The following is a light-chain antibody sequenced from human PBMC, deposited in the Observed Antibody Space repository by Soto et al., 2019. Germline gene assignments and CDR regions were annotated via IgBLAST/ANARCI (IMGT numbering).Light chain of an antibody. CDR1: QSVSSN. V-gene: IGKV3-15*01. J-gene: IGKJ1*01. CDR2: GAS. CDR3: QQYGSSPWT. Sequence: EIVMTQSPATLSVSPGERATLSCRASQSVSSNLAWYQQKPGQAPRLLIYGASTRATGIPARFSGSGSGTDFTLTINRLEPEDFAVYYCQQYGSSPWTFGQGTKVDIK.